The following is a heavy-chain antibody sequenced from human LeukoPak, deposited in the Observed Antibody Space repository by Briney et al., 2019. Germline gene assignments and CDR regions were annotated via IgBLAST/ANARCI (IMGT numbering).Heavy chain of an antibody. D-gene: IGHD2-21*01. CDR2: MYSGGTT. V-gene: IGHV3-53*01. CDR1: GFIVRTKY. J-gene: IGHJ4*02. CDR3: ARDVAVASED. Sequence: GGSLRLSCAASGFIVRTKYMSWVRQAPGKGLEWVSVMYSGGTTYYADSVRGRFTISRDDSKNTVFLQMNSLTAEDTAVYYCARDVAVASEDWGQGTLVTVSS.